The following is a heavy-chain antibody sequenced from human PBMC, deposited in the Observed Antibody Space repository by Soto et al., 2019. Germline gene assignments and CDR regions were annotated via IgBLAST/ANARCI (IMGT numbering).Heavy chain of an antibody. CDR3: ARATGTRNWFDP. J-gene: IGHJ5*02. CDR1: GFTFSSYS. D-gene: IGHD1-1*01. V-gene: IGHV3-21*01. CDR2: ITSSSSYM. Sequence: PGGSLRLSCAASGFTFSSYSMNWVRQAPGKGLEWVSSITSSSSYMYYADSVKGRFAISRDNAKNSLYLQMNSLRAEDTAVYYCARATGTRNWFDPWGQGTLVTVSS.